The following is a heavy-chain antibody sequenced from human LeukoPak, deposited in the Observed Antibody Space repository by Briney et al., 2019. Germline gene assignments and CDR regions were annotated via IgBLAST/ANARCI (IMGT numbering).Heavy chain of an antibody. J-gene: IGHJ4*02. D-gene: IGHD3-22*01. CDR3: ARVDYYDSSGYYYGLFGY. CDR2: ISSSGSTI. V-gene: IGHV3-48*03. Sequence: GGSLRLSCAASGFTFSSYEMNWVRQAPGKGLEWVSYISSSGSTIYYADSVKGRFTISRDNAKNSLYLQMNSPRAEDTAVYYCARVDYYDSSGYYYGLFGYWGQGTLVTVSS. CDR1: GFTFSSYE.